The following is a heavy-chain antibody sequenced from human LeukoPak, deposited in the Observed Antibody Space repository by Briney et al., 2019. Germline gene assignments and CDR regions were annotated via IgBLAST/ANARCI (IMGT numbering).Heavy chain of an antibody. J-gene: IGHJ4*02. V-gene: IGHV3-23*01. CDR1: GFTFSCYA. CDR2: ISGGGDST. Sequence: GGSLRLTCAASGFTFSCYAMSWVRHAPGKGLEWVSAISGGGDSTYYADSVKGRFTMSRDNSKNTLYLQMNSLRAEDTAVYYCAIDLWGCAGCYRSFDYWGQGTLVTVSS. CDR3: AIDLWGCAGCYRSFDY. D-gene: IGHD2-2*01.